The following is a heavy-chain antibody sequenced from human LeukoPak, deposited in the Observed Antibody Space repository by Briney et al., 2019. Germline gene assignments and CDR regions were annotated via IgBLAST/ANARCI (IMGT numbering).Heavy chain of an antibody. J-gene: IGHJ4*02. D-gene: IGHD5-18*01. CDR2: IYYSGST. V-gene: IGHV4-39*01. CDR3: ATLRRGYSYGGIIDY. Sequence: PSETLSLTCTVSGGSISSGSYYWGWIRQPPGKGLEWIGSIYYSGSTYYNPSLKSRVTISVDTSKNQFSLKLSSVTAADTAVYYCATLRRGYSYGGIIDYWGQGTLVTVSS. CDR1: GGSISSGSYY.